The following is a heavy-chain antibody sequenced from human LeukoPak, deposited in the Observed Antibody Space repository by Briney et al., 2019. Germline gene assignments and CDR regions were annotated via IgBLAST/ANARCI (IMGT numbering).Heavy chain of an antibody. J-gene: IGHJ4*02. CDR1: GGSISRYY. CDR3: ARYYYGSSLYYFDY. D-gene: IGHD3-10*01. V-gene: IGHV4-59*12. CDR2: IYYSGTT. Sequence: PSETLSLTCTVSGGSISRYYWNWIRQPPGKGLEWIGYIYYSGTTNYNPSLKSRVTISVDTSKNQFSLKLSSVTAADTAVYYCARYYYGSSLYYFDYWGQGTLVTVSS.